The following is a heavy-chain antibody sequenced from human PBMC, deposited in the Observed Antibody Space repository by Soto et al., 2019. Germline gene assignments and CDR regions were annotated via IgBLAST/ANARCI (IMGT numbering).Heavy chain of an antibody. J-gene: IGHJ4*02. CDR2: ISYDGSNK. CDR3: AKVPRGGPADY. Sequence: QVQLVESGGGVVQPGRSPRLSCAASGFTFSSYGMHWVRQAPGKGLEWVAVISYDGSNKYYADSVKGRFTISRDNSKNTLDLQMNSLRAEDTAVYYCAKVPRGGPADYWGQGTLVTVSS. CDR1: GFTFSSYG. V-gene: IGHV3-30*18.